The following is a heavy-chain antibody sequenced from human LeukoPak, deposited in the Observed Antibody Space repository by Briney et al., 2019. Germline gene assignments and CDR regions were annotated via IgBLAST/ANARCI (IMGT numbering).Heavy chain of an antibody. J-gene: IGHJ6*02. CDR2: IYYSGST. CDR1: GGSISSGDYY. V-gene: IGHV4-30-4*01. CDR3: ARDRPPPTTVTTHLHYYYGMDV. D-gene: IGHD4-17*01. Sequence: PSQTLSLTCTVSGGSISSGDYYWSWIRQPPGKGLEWIGYIYYSGSTYYNPSLKSRVTISVDTSKNQFSLKLSSVTAADTAVYYRARDRPPPTTVTTHLHYYYGMDVWGQGTTVTVSS.